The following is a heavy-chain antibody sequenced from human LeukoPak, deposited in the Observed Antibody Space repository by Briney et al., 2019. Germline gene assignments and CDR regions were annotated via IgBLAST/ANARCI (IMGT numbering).Heavy chain of an antibody. CDR2: INHSGST. V-gene: IGHV4-34*01. D-gene: IGHD3-10*01. CDR3: ARSGSGSYHNYGMDV. J-gene: IGHJ6*02. Sequence: SETLSLTCAVSGGSFSGYYWSWIRQPPGKGLEWIGEINHSGSTNYNPCLKSRVTISVDTSKNQFSLKLSSVTAADTAVYYCARSGSGSYHNYGMDVWGQGTTVTVSS. CDR1: GGSFSGYY.